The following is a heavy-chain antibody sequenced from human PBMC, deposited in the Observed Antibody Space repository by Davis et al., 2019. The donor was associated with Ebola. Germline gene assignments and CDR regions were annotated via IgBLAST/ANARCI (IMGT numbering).Heavy chain of an antibody. V-gene: IGHV7-4-1*02. CDR1: GYTFTSYA. CDR2: INTNTGNP. Sequence: ASVKVSCKASGYTFTSYAMNWVRQAPGQGLEWMGWINTNTGNPTYAQGFTGRFVFSLDTSVSTAYLQISSLKAEDTAVYYYARSWSSSWYYYFDYWGQGTLVTVSS. D-gene: IGHD6-13*01. J-gene: IGHJ4*02. CDR3: ARSWSSSWYYYFDY.